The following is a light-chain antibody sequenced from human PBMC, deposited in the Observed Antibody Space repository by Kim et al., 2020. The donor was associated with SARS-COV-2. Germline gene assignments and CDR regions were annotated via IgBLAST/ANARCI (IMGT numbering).Light chain of an antibody. Sequence: QSVLTQPPSVSAAPGQKVTISCSGSSSNIGKNYVSWYQQVPGTAPKLLIYDNNKRPSGIPDRFSGSKSGTSATLGITGLQTGDEADYYCGTWDSSLSAVFGGGTQLTV. CDR3: GTWDSSLSAV. J-gene: IGLJ3*02. V-gene: IGLV1-51*01. CDR1: SSNIGKNY. CDR2: DNN.